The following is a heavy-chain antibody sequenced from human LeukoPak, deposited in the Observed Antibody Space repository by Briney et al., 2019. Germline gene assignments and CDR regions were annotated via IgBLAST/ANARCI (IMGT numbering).Heavy chain of an antibody. J-gene: IGHJ4*02. CDR2: ITTDGGRT. D-gene: IGHD4-17*01. CDR3: AREPAFGDLDY. Sequence: PGGSLRLSCVASGFTFSSFRMHWVSQAPGKGLEYVSAITTDGGRTFYVNSVEGRFTVSRDNSKNTLYLQMGGLRTEDTAVYYCAREPAFGDLDYWGQGTLVTVSS. CDR1: GFTFSSFR. V-gene: IGHV3-64*01.